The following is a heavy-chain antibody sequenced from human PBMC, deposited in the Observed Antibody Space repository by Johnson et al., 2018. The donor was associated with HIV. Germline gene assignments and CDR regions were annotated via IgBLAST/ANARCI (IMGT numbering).Heavy chain of an antibody. V-gene: IGHV3-66*01. Sequence: VQLVESGGGLVQPGGSLRLSCAASGFTVSSNYMSWVRQAPGKGLEWVSVIYSGGSTYYADSVKGRFTISRDNSKNTLYLQMNSLRAEDTAVYYCAASVYYDDSSGYFACDIWGQGTMVTVSS. CDR2: IYSGGST. CDR1: GFTVSSNY. J-gene: IGHJ3*02. CDR3: AASVYYDDSSGYFACDI. D-gene: IGHD3-22*01.